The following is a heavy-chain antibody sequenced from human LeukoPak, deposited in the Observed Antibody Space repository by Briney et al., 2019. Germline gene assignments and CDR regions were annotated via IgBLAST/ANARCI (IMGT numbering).Heavy chain of an antibody. CDR1: GGSISSSNW. J-gene: IGHJ3*02. Sequence: SETLSLTCAVSGGSISSSNWWSWVRQPPGKGLEWIGEINHSGSTNYNPSLKSRVTISVDTSKNQFSLKLSSVTAADTAVYYCARQHIVVVTDAFDIWGQGTMVTVSS. D-gene: IGHD2-21*02. V-gene: IGHV4-4*02. CDR3: ARQHIVVVTDAFDI. CDR2: INHSGST.